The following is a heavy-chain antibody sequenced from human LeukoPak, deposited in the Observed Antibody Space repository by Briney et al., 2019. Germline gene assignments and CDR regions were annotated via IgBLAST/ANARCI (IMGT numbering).Heavy chain of an antibody. V-gene: IGHV4-39*07. Sequence: PSGTLSLTCTVSGGSISSSSYYWGWIRQPPGKGLEWIGSIYYSGSTYYNPSLKSRVTISVDTSKNQFSLKLSSVTAADTAVYYCARDLYLRWLPPGHLFDYWGQGTLVTVSS. J-gene: IGHJ4*02. CDR1: GGSISSSSYY. D-gene: IGHD3-3*01. CDR3: ARDLYLRWLPPGHLFDY. CDR2: IYYSGST.